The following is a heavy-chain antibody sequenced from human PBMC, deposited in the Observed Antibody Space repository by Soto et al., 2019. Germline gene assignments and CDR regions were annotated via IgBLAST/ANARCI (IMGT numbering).Heavy chain of an antibody. CDR3: AKDNVTHFECSGGSCYSLGYFDY. Sequence: EVQLLESGGGLVQPGGSLRLSCAASGFTFSSYAMSWVRQAPGKGLKWVSAISGSGGSTYYADSVKGRFTISRDNSKNTLYLQMNSLRAEDTAVYYCAKDNVTHFECSGGSCYSLGYFDYWGQGTLVTVSS. D-gene: IGHD2-15*01. CDR1: GFTFSSYA. V-gene: IGHV3-23*01. J-gene: IGHJ4*02. CDR2: ISGSGGST.